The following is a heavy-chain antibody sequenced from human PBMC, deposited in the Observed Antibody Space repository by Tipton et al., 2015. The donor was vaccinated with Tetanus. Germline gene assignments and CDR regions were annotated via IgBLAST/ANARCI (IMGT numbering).Heavy chain of an antibody. V-gene: IGHV1-2*02. CDR2: IDPNSGGT. D-gene: IGHD3-22*01. CDR1: GYTFTGYY. J-gene: IGHJ6*02. Sequence: QLVQSGAEMKKPGASVKVSCKASGYTFTGYYIYWVRPAPGQGLEWMGWIDPNSGGTVYAQKFQGRVTMTRDTSISTAYMELRSLRFDDTAVYYCARDRGDYIYYGMDVWGPGTTVTVS. CDR3: ARDRGDYIYYGMDV.